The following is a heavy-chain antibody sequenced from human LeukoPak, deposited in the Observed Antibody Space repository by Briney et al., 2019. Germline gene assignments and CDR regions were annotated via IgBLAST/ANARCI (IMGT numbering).Heavy chain of an antibody. Sequence: SETLSLTCTVSGVSISSGSYYWSWIRQPAGMGLEWIVRIYTSGSTNYNPSLKSRVTISVDTSKNQFSLKLSSVTAADTAVYYCASSTRATVTTFYQVWGQGTLVTVS. D-gene: IGHD4-17*01. CDR1: GVSISSGSYY. J-gene: IGHJ4*02. CDR3: ASSTRATVTTFYQV. V-gene: IGHV4-61*02. CDR2: IYTSGST.